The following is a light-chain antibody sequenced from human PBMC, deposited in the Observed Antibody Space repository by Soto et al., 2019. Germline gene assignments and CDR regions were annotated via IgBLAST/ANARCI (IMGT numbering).Light chain of an antibody. J-gene: IGLJ2*01. Sequence: SYELTLPPSVSVSPGQTASITCSGDKLGDKYACWYQQKPGQSPVLVIYQDSKRPSGIPERFSGSNSGNTATLTISGTQAMDEADYYCQAWDSSTYVVFGGGTKLTVL. V-gene: IGLV3-1*01. CDR2: QDS. CDR1: KLGDKY. CDR3: QAWDSSTYVV.